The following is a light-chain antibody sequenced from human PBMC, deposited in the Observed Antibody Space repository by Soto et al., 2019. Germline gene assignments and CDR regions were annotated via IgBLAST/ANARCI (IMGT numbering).Light chain of an antibody. J-gene: IGKJ1*01. CDR2: DAS. Sequence: EIVMTQSPATLSVSPGERATLSCRASQSIGSTLAWYQQKPGQTPRLLIYDASTRATGIPARFSGIGSGTEFTLTISSLQSEDFAVYYCQQYNDWWTFGQGTKVDIK. V-gene: IGKV3-15*01. CDR3: QQYNDWWT. CDR1: QSIGST.